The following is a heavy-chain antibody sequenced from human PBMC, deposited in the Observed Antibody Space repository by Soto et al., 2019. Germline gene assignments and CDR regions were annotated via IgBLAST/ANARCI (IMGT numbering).Heavy chain of an antibody. V-gene: IGHV3-23*01. CDR3: AKDGFVGDSSGYYYYFDY. D-gene: IGHD3-22*01. CDR2: ISGSGGST. J-gene: IGHJ4*02. Sequence: EVQLLESGGGLVQPGGSLRLSCAASGFTFSSYAMSWVRQAPGKGLEWVSAISGSGGSTYYADSVKGRFTISRDNSKHTLYLQMNSLRAEDTAVYYCAKDGFVGDSSGYYYYFDYWGQGTLVTVSS. CDR1: GFTFSSYA.